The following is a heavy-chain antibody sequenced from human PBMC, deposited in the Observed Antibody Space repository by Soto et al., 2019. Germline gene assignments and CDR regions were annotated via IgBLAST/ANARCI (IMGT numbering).Heavy chain of an antibody. Sequence: PGGSLRLSCAASGFTFSSYAMHWVRQAPGKGLEWVAVIWYDGSNKYYADSVKGRFTISRDNSKNTLYLQMNSLRAEDTAVYYCARDVDTAVNYFDYWGQRTLVTVSS. CDR1: GFTFSSYA. V-gene: IGHV3-33*08. J-gene: IGHJ4*02. CDR2: IWYDGSNK. CDR3: ARDVDTAVNYFDY. D-gene: IGHD5-18*01.